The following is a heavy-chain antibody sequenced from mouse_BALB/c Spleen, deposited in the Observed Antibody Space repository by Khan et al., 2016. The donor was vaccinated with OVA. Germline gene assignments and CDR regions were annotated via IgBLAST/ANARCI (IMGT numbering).Heavy chain of an antibody. CDR1: GYSFTTYY. Sequence: EVQLQESGPELMKPGASVKISCKASGYSFTTYYIHWVKQSHGKTLEWIGYIVPFNGGSTYNQKFKGRATLTVDKSSSTAYMQLSSLTSEDSAVYYCARHGSTSWFGYWGQGTLVTVSA. CDR2: IVPFNGGS. J-gene: IGHJ3*02. CDR3: ARHGSTSWFGY. V-gene: IGHV1-31*01. D-gene: IGHD1-1*01.